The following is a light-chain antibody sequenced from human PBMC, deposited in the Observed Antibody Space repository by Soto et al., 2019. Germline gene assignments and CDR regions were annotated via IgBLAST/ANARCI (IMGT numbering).Light chain of an antibody. CDR2: DNS. CDR3: QSYDTSLSAVV. V-gene: IGLV1-40*01. Sequence: QPVLTQPPSVSGAPGQRVTISCTGSSSDIGAGFRVRWYQQVPGTAPKPLMYDNSNRPSGVPARFSGFKSGTSASLAISGLQAEDEADYYCQSYDTSLSAVVFGGGTQLTVL. CDR1: SSDIGAGFR. J-gene: IGLJ2*01.